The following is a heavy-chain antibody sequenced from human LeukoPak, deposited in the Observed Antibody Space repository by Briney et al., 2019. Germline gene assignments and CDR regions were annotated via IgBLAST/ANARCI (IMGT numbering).Heavy chain of an antibody. V-gene: IGHV3-20*04. CDR2: INWNGGST. Sequence: PEGSLRLSCAASGFTFDDYGMSWVRQAPGKGLEWVSGINWNGGSTGYADSVKGRFTISRDNAKNSLYLQMNSLRAEDTALYYCARADSSWYGWYFDLWGRGTLVIVSS. D-gene: IGHD6-13*01. CDR3: ARADSSWYGWYFDL. CDR1: GFTFDDYG. J-gene: IGHJ2*01.